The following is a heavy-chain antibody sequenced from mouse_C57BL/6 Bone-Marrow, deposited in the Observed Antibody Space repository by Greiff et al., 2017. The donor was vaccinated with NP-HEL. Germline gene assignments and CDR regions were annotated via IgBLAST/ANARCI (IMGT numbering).Heavy chain of an antibody. J-gene: IGHJ4*01. D-gene: IGHD2-2*01. CDR1: GYTFTGYW. CDR2: ILPGSGST. Sequence: QVQLKESGAELMKPGASVKLSCKATGYTFTGYWIEWVKQRPGHGLEWIGEILPGSGSTTYNEKFKGKATFTADTSSNTAYMQLSSLTTEDSAIYYCASGGYDPYYAMDYWGQGTSVTVSS. V-gene: IGHV1-9*01. CDR3: ASGGYDPYYAMDY.